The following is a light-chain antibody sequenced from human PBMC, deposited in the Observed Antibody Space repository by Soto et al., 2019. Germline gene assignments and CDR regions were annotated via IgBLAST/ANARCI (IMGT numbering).Light chain of an antibody. CDR1: SSDVGGYNL. CDR3: FSHRGGDSHV. J-gene: IGLJ1*01. Sequence: ALTQPASVSGSPGQSITISCTGTSSDVGGYNLVSWYQQYPGEAPTLMIYEVTNRPSGVSNRSSGSKTGNTASLTISGLQAEDEADYYCFSHRGGDSHVFGTGTKVTV. V-gene: IGLV2-14*01. CDR2: EVT.